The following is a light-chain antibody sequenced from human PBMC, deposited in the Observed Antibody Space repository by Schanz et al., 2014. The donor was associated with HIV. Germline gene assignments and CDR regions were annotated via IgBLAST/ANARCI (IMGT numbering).Light chain of an antibody. Sequence: EIVMTQSPATLSVSLGERATLSCRASQSVSSNLAWYQQKPGQAPRLLIYGTSSRATGIPDRFSGSGSGTDFTLTISRLEPEDFAAYYCQQYGSSFGPGTKVDIK. V-gene: IGKV3-20*01. J-gene: IGKJ3*01. CDR2: GTS. CDR3: QQYGSS. CDR1: QSVSSN.